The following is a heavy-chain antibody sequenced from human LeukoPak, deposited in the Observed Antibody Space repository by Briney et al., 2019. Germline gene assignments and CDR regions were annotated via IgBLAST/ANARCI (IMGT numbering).Heavy chain of an antibody. CDR2: INPNSGGT. CDR3: ARGTAMIVVAGYYFDY. D-gene: IGHD3-22*01. J-gene: IGHJ4*02. V-gene: IGHV1-2*02. CDR1: GYTFTGCY. Sequence: ASVKVSCKASGYTFTGCYMHWVRQAPGQGLEWMGWINPNSGGTNYAQKFQGRVTMTRDTSISTAYMELSRLRSDDTAVYYCARGTAMIVVAGYYFDYWGQGTLVTVSS.